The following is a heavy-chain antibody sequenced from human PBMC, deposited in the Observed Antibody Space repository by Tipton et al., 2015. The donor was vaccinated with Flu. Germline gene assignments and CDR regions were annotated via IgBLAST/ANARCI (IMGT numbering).Heavy chain of an antibody. Sequence: SLRLSCAASGFTFSSYSMNWVRQAPGKGLEWVSSISSSSSYIYYADSVKGRVTISRDNAKNSLYLQMNSLRAEDTAVYYCAREGALWFGELGYWGQGTLVTVSS. CDR1: GFTFSSYS. J-gene: IGHJ4*02. CDR2: ISSSSSYI. D-gene: IGHD3-10*01. V-gene: IGHV3-21*01. CDR3: AREGALWFGELGY.